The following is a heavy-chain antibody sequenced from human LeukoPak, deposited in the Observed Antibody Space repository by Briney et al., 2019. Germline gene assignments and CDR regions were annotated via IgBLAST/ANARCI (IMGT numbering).Heavy chain of an antibody. CDR2: INHSGST. V-gene: IGHV4-34*01. CDR1: GGSFSGYY. D-gene: IGHD5-18*01. CDR3: ACTGGRIPLASDTAMVSGWFDP. Sequence: PSETLSLTCAVYGGSFSGYYWSWIRQPPGKGLEWIGEINHSGSTNYNPSLKSRVTISVDTSKNQFSLKLSSVTAADTAVYYCACTGGRIPLASDTAMVSGWFDPWGQGTLVTVSS. J-gene: IGHJ5*02.